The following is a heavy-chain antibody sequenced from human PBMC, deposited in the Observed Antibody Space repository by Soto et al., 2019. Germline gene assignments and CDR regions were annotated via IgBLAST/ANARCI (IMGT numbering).Heavy chain of an antibody. J-gene: IGHJ4*02. Sequence: ALVNVSCKPSCYTFTSYGLSWVRQAPGQGLEWMGWITTYNDNTNYAQKFQDRVTMTTDTSTSTAYMELRSLRSDDTAVYYCARVGWSTLVGTAPFFDFWGQGTLVTVSS. CDR3: ARVGWSTLVGTAPFFDF. CDR1: CYTFTSYG. CDR2: ITTYNDNT. D-gene: IGHD2-15*01. V-gene: IGHV1-18*01.